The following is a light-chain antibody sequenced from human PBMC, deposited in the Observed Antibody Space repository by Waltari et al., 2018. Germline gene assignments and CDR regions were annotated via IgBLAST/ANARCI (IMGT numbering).Light chain of an antibody. CDR2: GKD. CDR1: SLRSSY. J-gene: IGLJ2*01. Sequence: SSELTQGPAVSVALGQTVRITCPGDSLRSSYASWYQQKPGQAPVLFFYGKDNRPSGVPDRFSGSSSGNTASLTITGARAEDEADYYCNSRDSSGTHVVFGGGTKLTVL. CDR3: NSRDSSGTHVV. V-gene: IGLV3-19*01.